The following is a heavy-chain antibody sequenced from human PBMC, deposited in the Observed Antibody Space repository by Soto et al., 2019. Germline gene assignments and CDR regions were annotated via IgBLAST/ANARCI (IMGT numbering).Heavy chain of an antibody. Sequence: SETLSLTCAVSSGSISSSNWWSWVRQPPGKGLEWIGEIYHSGSTNYNPSLKSRVTISVDKSKNQFSLKLSSVTAADTAVYYCTASQSKGLLWFGESYYYYMDVWGKGTTVTVSS. CDR1: SGSISSSNW. J-gene: IGHJ6*03. D-gene: IGHD3-10*01. V-gene: IGHV4-4*02. CDR2: IYHSGST. CDR3: TASQSKGLLWFGESYYYYMDV.